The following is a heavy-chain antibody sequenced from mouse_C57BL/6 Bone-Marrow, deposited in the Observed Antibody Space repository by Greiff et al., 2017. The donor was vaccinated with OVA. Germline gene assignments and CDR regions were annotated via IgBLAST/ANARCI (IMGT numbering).Heavy chain of an antibody. Sequence: DVMLVESGGGLVKPGGSLKLSCAASGFTFSSYAMSWVRQTPEKRLEWVATISDGGSYTYYPDNVKGRFTISRDNAKNNLYLQMSHLKSEDTAMYYCARDQGGLTGRAMDYWGQGTSVTVSS. J-gene: IGHJ4*01. CDR1: GFTFSSYA. CDR3: ARDQGGLTGRAMDY. CDR2: ISDGGSYT. V-gene: IGHV5-4*01. D-gene: IGHD4-1*01.